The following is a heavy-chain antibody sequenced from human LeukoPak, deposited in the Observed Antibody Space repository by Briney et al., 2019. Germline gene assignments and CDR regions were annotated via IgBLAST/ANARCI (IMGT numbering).Heavy chain of an antibody. CDR3: ARHRAVAGTPFDY. Sequence: GESLKISCKGSGYSFTSYWSGWVRQMPGKGLEWMGIIYPGDSDTRYSPSFQGQVTISADKSISTAYLQWSSLKASDTAMYYCARHRAVAGTPFDYWGQGTLVTVSS. CDR1: GYSFTSYW. J-gene: IGHJ4*02. CDR2: IYPGDSDT. D-gene: IGHD6-19*01. V-gene: IGHV5-51*01.